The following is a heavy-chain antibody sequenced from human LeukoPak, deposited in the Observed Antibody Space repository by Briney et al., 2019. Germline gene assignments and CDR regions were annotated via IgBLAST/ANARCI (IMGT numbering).Heavy chain of an antibody. J-gene: IGHJ4*02. D-gene: IGHD2-15*01. CDR2: IIPILRIS. CDR3: ARDADVVVVAATYYDY. CDR1: GGTFMIYA. Sequence: ASVSVSYKASGGTFMIYAIRGVRQAPGQGREEMGRIIPILRISNYAQKFHRRVTITADNSTSTAYMELSSLRSEDTAVYYCARDADVVVVAATYYDYWGQGTLVTVSS. V-gene: IGHV1-69*04.